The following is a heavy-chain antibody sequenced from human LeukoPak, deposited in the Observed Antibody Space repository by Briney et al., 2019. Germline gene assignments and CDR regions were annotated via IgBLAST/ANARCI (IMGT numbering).Heavy chain of an antibody. V-gene: IGHV3-15*05. CDR2: IKSEADGGAI. CDR1: GFIFSDYW. Sequence: GGSLRLSCAAPSGFIFSDYWMSWVRQAPGTGLEWVGRIKSEADGGAIDYAAPVKGRFTISRDDSSNTLFLQMNSLQAEDTARYYCTTRGIEGRWGQGTLVTVSS. D-gene: IGHD1-1*01. J-gene: IGHJ4*02. CDR3: TTRGIEGR.